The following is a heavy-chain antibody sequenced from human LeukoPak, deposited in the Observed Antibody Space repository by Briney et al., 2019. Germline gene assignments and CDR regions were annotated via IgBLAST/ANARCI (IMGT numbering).Heavy chain of an antibody. D-gene: IGHD2-21*01. CDR1: GYSFTSYW. CDR2: IYPGDSDT. J-gene: IGHJ4*02. V-gene: IGHV5-51*01. Sequence: GESLKISCKGSGYSFTSYWIGWVRQMPGKGLEWMGIIYPGDSDTRYSPSSQGQVTISADKSISTAYLQWSSLKASDTAMYYCARWSSLWPSEVGSFDYWGQGTLVTVSS. CDR3: ARWSSLWPSEVGSFDY.